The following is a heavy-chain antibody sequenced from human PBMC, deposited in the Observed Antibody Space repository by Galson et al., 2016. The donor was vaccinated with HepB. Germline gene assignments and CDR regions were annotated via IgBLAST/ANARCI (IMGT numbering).Heavy chain of an antibody. CDR2: INDLRST. D-gene: IGHD3-22*01. Sequence: SETLSLTCAFYGGSFTGYYWNWIRQPPGKGLEWIGEINDLRSTNYNAALKSRVTISVDTSKNQVSLKMISMTAADTAVYYGARGHFYDDRDYGMGVWGQGTTVTVSS. CDR1: GGSFTGYY. CDR3: ARGHFYDDRDYGMGV. J-gene: IGHJ6*02. V-gene: IGHV4-34*01.